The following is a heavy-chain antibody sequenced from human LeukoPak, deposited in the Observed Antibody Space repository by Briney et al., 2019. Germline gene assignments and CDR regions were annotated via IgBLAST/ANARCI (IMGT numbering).Heavy chain of an antibody. CDR3: ARAESARLSMVRGGRAKYYFDY. CDR1: GFTFSSYA. V-gene: IGHV3-30*03. CDR2: VSSDGSID. Sequence: GGSLRLSCAASGFTFSSYAMSWVRQAPGKGLEWVAVVSSDGSIDYYADSLRGRFTVSRGNSKNTMFLQFSTLRPEDTAVYYCARAESARLSMVRGGRAKYYFDYWGQGTLVTVSS. D-gene: IGHD3-10*01. J-gene: IGHJ4*02.